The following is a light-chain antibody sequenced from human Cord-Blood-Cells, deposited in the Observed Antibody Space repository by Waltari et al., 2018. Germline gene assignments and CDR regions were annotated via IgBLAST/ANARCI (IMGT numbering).Light chain of an antibody. CDR1: QGISSY. Sequence: DIQMTQSPSSLSPSVGDRATITCRARQGISSYFNWYQQKPGKAPKLLIYAAPSLQSGVPSRFSGSGSGTDFTLTISSLQAEDFATYYCQQSYSTPWTFGQGTKVEIK. CDR2: AAP. J-gene: IGKJ1*01. CDR3: QQSYSTPWT. V-gene: IGKV1-39*01.